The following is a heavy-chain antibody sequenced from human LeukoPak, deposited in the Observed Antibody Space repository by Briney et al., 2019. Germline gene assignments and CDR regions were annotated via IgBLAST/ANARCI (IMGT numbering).Heavy chain of an antibody. Sequence: XXSCKASGGTFSSYAISWVRQAPGQGLEWMGGIIPIFGRAKYAQKFQGRVTITTDESTSTAYMEVSSLRSEDTAVYYCARHRPFPYYYDSSGYYSPAPYYYYYMDVWGKGTTVTVSS. J-gene: IGHJ6*03. D-gene: IGHD3-22*01. CDR1: GGTFSSYA. CDR3: ARHRPFPYYYDSSGYYSPAPYYYYYMDV. CDR2: IIPIFGRA. V-gene: IGHV1-69*05.